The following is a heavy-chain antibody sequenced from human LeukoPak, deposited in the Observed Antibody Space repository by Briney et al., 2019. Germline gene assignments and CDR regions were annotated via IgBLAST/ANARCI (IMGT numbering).Heavy chain of an antibody. CDR1: GFTFTSHW. CDR2: INSDGSNT. J-gene: IGHJ6*03. D-gene: IGHD3-22*01. V-gene: IGHV3-74*01. Sequence: GGSLRLSCAASGFTFTSHWMHWVRQVPGKGLVWVSRINSDGSNTFYADSVKGRFTISRDNAKNTLYLQMNSLRAEDTAVYYCARGIEVGSGYMDVWGKGTTVTISS. CDR3: ARGIEVGSGYMDV.